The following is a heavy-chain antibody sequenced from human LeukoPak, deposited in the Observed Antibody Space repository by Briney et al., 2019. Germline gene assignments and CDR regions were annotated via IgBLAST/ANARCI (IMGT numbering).Heavy chain of an antibody. J-gene: IGHJ5*01. CDR1: GASISSDY. CDR2: IYYSGST. V-gene: IGHV4-59*08. Sequence: SETLSLTCTVSGASISSDYWNWIRQPPGKGLEWIGYIYYSGSTNYNPSLKSRVTISVDTSKNQFSLKLSSVTAADTAVYYCAVMYSSSWYWFDSWGQGTLVTVS. D-gene: IGHD6-13*01. CDR3: AVMYSSSWYWFDS.